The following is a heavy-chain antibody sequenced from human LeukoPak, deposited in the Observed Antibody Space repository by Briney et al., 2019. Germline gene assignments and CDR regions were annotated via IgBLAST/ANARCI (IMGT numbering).Heavy chain of an antibody. CDR1: GFTFSSYS. V-gene: IGHV3-21*01. Sequence: PGGSLRLSCAASGFTFSSYSMNWVRQAPGKGLEWVSSISSSSSYIYYADSVKGRFTISRDNAKNSLYLQMNSLRAEDTAVYYCAGPRRGYSYGWIDYWAREPWSPSPQ. J-gene: IGHJ4*02. CDR2: ISSSSSYI. D-gene: IGHD5-18*01. CDR3: AGPRRGYSYGWIDY.